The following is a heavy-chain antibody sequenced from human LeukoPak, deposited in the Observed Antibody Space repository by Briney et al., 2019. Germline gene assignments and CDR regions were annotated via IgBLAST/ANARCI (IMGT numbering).Heavy chain of an antibody. CDR2: ISGSGGST. Sequence: GGSRRLSCAASGFTFSSYAMSWVRPAPGKGLEWVSAISGSGGSTYYADSVKGRFTISRDNSKNTLYLQMNSLRAEDTAVYYCAKDPDFWSGSKRRFDYWGQGTLVTVSS. J-gene: IGHJ4*02. CDR3: AKDPDFWSGSKRRFDY. V-gene: IGHV3-23*01. CDR1: GFTFSSYA. D-gene: IGHD3-3*01.